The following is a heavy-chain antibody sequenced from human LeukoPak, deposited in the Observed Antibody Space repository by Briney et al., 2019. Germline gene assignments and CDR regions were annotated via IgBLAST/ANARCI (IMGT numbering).Heavy chain of an antibody. CDR2: IWYDGSNK. CDR3: ASNGGYCSGGSCYLAY. D-gene: IGHD2-15*01. Sequence: GGSLRLSCAASGFTFSSYAMHWVRQAPGKGLEWEAVIWYDGSNKYYADSVKGRFTISRDNSKNTLYLQMNSLRAEDTAVYYCASNGGYCSGGSCYLAYWGQGTLVTVSS. V-gene: IGHV3-33*08. CDR1: GFTFSSYA. J-gene: IGHJ4*02.